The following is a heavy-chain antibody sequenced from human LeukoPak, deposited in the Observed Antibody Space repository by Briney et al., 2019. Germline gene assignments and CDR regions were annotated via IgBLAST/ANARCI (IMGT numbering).Heavy chain of an antibody. Sequence: SETLSLTCAVYGGSFSGYYWSWIRQPPGKGLEWIGEINHSGSTNYNPSLKSRVTISVDTSKNQFSLKLSSVTAADTAVYYCARASDWFDPWGQGTLVTVSS. J-gene: IGHJ5*02. CDR3: ARASDWFDP. V-gene: IGHV4-34*01. CDR2: INHSGST. CDR1: GGSFSGYY.